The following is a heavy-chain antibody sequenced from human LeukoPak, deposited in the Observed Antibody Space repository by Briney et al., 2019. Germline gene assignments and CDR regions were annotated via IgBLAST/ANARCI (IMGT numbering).Heavy chain of an antibody. CDR3: AAKLIGAGEYFHQ. CDR1: GLRFSDYY. Sequence: GGSLRFSCAASGLRFSDYYVSWLRQAPGKGLEWVSYISSGGDIMHYADSVKGRFTSSRDNAKNSGYLEMKSLRPEDTPVYYCAAKLIGAGEYFHQWGQGTLVSVSS. CDR2: ISSGGDIM. J-gene: IGHJ1*01. V-gene: IGHV3-11*01. D-gene: IGHD2/OR15-2a*01.